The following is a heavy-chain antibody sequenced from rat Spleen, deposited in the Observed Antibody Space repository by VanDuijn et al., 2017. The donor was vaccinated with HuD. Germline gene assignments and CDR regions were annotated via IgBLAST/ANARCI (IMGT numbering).Heavy chain of an antibody. D-gene: IGHD1-2*01. CDR1: GFTFSDSY. J-gene: IGHJ2*01. CDR2: ISYDGSIT. V-gene: IGHV5-29*01. Sequence: EVQLVESDGGLVQPGRSLKLSCAASGFTFSDSYMAWVRQAPTKGLEWVATISYDGSITYYRDSVKGRFTISRDNAKTTLYLQMDSLRSEDTATYYCARGAAIDYWGQGVMVTVSS. CDR3: ARGAAIDY.